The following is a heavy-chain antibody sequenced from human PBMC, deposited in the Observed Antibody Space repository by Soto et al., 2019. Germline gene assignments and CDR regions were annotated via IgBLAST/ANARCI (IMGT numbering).Heavy chain of an antibody. Sequence: GPGVKKPGASVKVSCKASGYPFPNYGLSWVRQAPGQGLEWMGWISVSSGNREYTQKYQDRLIMTTDTSTRTAYMELRSLTSDDTAVYYCARGWGHTSGDLDYWGQGKLVSASS. CDR1: GYPFPNYG. CDR3: ARGWGHTSGDLDY. J-gene: IGHJ4*02. CDR2: ISVSSGNR. V-gene: IGHV1-18*04. D-gene: IGHD6-19*01.